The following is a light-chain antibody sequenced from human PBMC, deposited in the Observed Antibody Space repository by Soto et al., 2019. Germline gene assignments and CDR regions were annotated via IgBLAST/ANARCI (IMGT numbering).Light chain of an antibody. CDR2: AAS. CDR3: QQGYSTPWT. Sequence: DIQMTQSPSSLSASVEDRVIITCRASQSISNHLNWYQQKPGKAPKLLIFAASSLQSGVSSRFSGSGSGTDFSLTINTLQPEDFATYYCQQGYSTPWTFGQGTRWIS. V-gene: IGKV1-39*01. CDR1: QSISNH. J-gene: IGKJ1*01.